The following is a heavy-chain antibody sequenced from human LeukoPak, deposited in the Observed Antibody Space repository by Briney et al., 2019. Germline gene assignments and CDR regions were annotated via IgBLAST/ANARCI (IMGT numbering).Heavy chain of an antibody. CDR2: INTNTGNP. J-gene: IGHJ4*02. CDR1: GYTFTSYG. Sequence: GASVKVSCKASGYTFTSYGISWVRQAPGQGLEWMGWINTNTGNPTYAQGFTGQFVFSLDTSVSTAYLQISSLKAEDTAVYYCARELPIKHIVVVTARDDYWGQGTLVTVSS. V-gene: IGHV7-4-1*02. CDR3: ARELPIKHIVVVTARDDY. D-gene: IGHD2-21*02.